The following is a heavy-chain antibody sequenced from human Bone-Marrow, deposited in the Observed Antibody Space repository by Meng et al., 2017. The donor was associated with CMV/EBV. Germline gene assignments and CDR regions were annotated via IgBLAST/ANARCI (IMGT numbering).Heavy chain of an antibody. Sequence: ASVKVSCKASGYTFTGHYMHWVRQAPGQGLEWMGWINPNSGGTNYAQKFQGRVTMTRDTSISTAYMELSRLRSDDTAVYYCARARSGSYYPQVYYFDYWGQGTLVTVSS. D-gene: IGHD3-10*01. CDR2: INPNSGGT. V-gene: IGHV1-2*02. J-gene: IGHJ4*02. CDR1: GYTFTGHY. CDR3: ARARSGSYYPQVYYFDY.